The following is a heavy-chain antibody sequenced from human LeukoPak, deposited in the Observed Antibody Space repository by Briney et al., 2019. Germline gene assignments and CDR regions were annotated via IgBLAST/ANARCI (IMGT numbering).Heavy chain of an antibody. V-gene: IGHV3-7*01. J-gene: IGHJ5*02. CDR3: ARDRVAMAAEWGGSKQFNWFDP. CDR2: IKQDGSEK. D-gene: IGHD3-16*01. CDR1: GFTFSSYW. Sequence: GGSLRLSCAASGFTFSSYWMSWVRQAPGKGLEWVANIKQDGSEKYYVDSVKGRFTISRDNAKNSLYLQMNSLRAEDTAVYYCARDRVAMAAEWGGSKQFNWFDPWGQGTLVTVSS.